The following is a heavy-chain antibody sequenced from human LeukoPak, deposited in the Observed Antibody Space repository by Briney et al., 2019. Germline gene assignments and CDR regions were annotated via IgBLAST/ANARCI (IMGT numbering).Heavy chain of an antibody. D-gene: IGHD3-10*01. V-gene: IGHV3-7*03. CDR1: GFTFSSYW. Sequence: GGSLRLSCAASGFTFSSYWMSWVRQAPGKGPEWVVNIKQDGSEKYYVDSVKGRFTISRDNAKNSLYLQMNSLRAEDTAVYYCARESVTMVRGVIYYGMDVWGKGTTVTVSS. J-gene: IGHJ6*04. CDR3: ARESVTMVRGVIYYGMDV. CDR2: IKQDGSEK.